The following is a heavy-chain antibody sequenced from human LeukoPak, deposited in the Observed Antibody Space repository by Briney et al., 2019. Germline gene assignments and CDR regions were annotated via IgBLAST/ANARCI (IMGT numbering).Heavy chain of an antibody. Sequence: PSKTLSLTCTVSGGSISSYYWSWIRQPPGKGLEWIGYIYYSGSTNYNPSLKSRVTISVDTSKNQFSLKLSSVTAADTAVYYCARETTATAIQGFDYWGQGTLVTVSS. J-gene: IGHJ4*02. V-gene: IGHV4-59*01. D-gene: IGHD2-2*02. CDR1: GGSISSYY. CDR3: ARETTATAIQGFDY. CDR2: IYYSGST.